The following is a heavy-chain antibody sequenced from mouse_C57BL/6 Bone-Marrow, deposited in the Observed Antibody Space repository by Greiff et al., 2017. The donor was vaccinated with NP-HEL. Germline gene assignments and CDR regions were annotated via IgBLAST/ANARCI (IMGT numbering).Heavy chain of an antibody. D-gene: IGHD1-2*01. CDR1: GYTFTSYW. J-gene: IGHJ3*01. CDR2: IHPNSGST. CDR3: ARRLLRPLAY. V-gene: IGHV1-64*01. Sequence: QVQLQQPGAELVKPGASVKLSCKASGYTFTSYWMHWVKQRPGQGLEWIGMIHPNSGSTNYNEKFKSKATLTVDKSSSTAYMQLSSLTSEVSAVYYCARRLLRPLAYWGQGTLVTVSA.